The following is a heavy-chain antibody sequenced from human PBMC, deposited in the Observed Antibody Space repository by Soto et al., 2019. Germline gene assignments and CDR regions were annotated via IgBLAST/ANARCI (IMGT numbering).Heavy chain of an antibody. J-gene: IGHJ6*02. CDR2: ISYDGSNK. Sequence: QVQLVESGGGVVQPGRSLRLSCAASGFTFSSYGMHWVRQAPGKGLEWVAVISYDGSNKYYADSVKGRFTISRDNSKNTLYLQMNSLRAEDTAVYYCAKGVNNWNYVTDYYYYGMDVWGQGTTVTVSS. D-gene: IGHD1-7*01. V-gene: IGHV3-30*18. CDR3: AKGVNNWNYVTDYYYYGMDV. CDR1: GFTFSSYG.